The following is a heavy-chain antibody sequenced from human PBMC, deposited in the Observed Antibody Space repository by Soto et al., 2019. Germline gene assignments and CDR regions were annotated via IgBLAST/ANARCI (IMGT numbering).Heavy chain of an antibody. Sequence: SVKVSCKVSGEGFSSYAMSWVRQAPGQGLEWMGGIVPIFGTRNYAQKFDGRVTIIADESTNTAYMELSSLTSDDTAVYYCARDGDSGTYEYWG. J-gene: IGHJ4*01. CDR1: GEGFSSYA. D-gene: IGHD5-12*01. CDR3: ARDGDSGTYEY. CDR2: IVPIFGTR. V-gene: IGHV1-69*13.